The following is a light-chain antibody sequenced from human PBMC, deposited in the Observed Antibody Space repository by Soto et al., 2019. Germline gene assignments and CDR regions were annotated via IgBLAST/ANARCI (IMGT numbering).Light chain of an antibody. CDR1: QSVSSSY. CDR2: GAS. Sequence: EIVLRQSPGTLSLSPGERATLSCRASQSVSSSYLAWYPQKPGQAPRLLIYGASSRATGIPDRFSGSGSGTDSTLTISRLEPEDFAVYYCQQYGRTFGQGTKVDIK. J-gene: IGKJ1*01. V-gene: IGKV3-20*01. CDR3: QQYGRT.